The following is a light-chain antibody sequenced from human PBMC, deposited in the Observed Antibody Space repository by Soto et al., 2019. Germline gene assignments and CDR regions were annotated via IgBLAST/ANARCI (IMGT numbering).Light chain of an antibody. J-gene: IGKJ1*01. V-gene: IGKV1-9*01. Sequence: DIQLTQSPSFLSASVGDRVTITCRASQGISSYLAWYQQEPGKAPKLLIYDASTLQSGVPSRFSGSGSGTDFTLTISSLQPEDFATYYCQQSYSTPWTFGRGTKVDI. CDR1: QGISSY. CDR3: QQSYSTPWT. CDR2: DAS.